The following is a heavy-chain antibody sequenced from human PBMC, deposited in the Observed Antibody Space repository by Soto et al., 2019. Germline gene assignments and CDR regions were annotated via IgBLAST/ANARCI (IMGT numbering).Heavy chain of an antibody. CDR3: ARDGDDAFDI. CDR1: GFTFGGYW. J-gene: IGHJ3*02. Sequence: GGSLRLSCAASGFTFGGYWMSWVRQAPGKGLEWVANIKQDGSEKYYVDSVKGRFTISRDNAKNSLYLQMNSLRAEDTAVYYCARDGDDAFDIWGQGTMVTVSS. CDR2: IKQDGSEK. D-gene: IGHD3-10*01. V-gene: IGHV3-7*01.